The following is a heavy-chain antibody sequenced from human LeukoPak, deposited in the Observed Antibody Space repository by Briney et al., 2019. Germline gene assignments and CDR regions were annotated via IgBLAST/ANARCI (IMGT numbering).Heavy chain of an antibody. Sequence: SETLSLTCAVSGYSISSGYYWGWIRQPPGKGLEWIGSIYHSGSTYYNPSLKSRVTISVDTSKNQFSLKLSSVTAADTAVYYCARHRGSANYGDYWVDYWGQGTLVTVSS. D-gene: IGHD4-17*01. J-gene: IGHJ4*02. CDR2: IYHSGST. CDR3: ARHRGSANYGDYWVDY. V-gene: IGHV4-38-2*01. CDR1: GYSISSGYY.